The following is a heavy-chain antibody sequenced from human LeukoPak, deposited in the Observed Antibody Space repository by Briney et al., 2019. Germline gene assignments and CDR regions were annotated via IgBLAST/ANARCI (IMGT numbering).Heavy chain of an antibody. CDR1: GFTFSSYG. CDR3: ARRGSGSTTIDY. CDR2: ISYDGSNK. Sequence: GSLRLSCAASGFTFSSYGMHWVRQAPGKGLEWVAVISYDGSNKYYADSVKGRFTISRDNSKNTLYLQMNSLRAEDTAVYYCARRGSGSTTIDYWGLGTLVTVSS. V-gene: IGHV3-30*03. D-gene: IGHD1-26*01. J-gene: IGHJ4*02.